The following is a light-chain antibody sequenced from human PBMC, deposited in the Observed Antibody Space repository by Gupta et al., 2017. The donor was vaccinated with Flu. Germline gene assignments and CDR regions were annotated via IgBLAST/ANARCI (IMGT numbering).Light chain of an antibody. J-gene: IGKJ4*01. CDR2: DVS. V-gene: IGKV3-11*01. CDR1: HSVSNN. Sequence: EIVLTQSPATLSLSPGERATLSCRASHSVSNNLAWYQQKPGQAPRLLMYDVSKRATGGADRFNGSAEGKDFTLTSSGREYEDCAGYYGQQRYFHGTFGRGTKVEIK. CDR3: QQRYFHGT.